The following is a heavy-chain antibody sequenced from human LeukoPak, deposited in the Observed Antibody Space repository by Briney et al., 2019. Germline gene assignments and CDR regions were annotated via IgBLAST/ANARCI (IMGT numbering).Heavy chain of an antibody. V-gene: IGHV5-51*01. CDR1: GYIFTNYW. J-gene: IGHJ4*02. D-gene: IGHD3-10*01. CDR2: IYPGDSDT. CDR3: ARRRSSTLIDY. Sequence: GESLKISCQVSGYIFTNYWIGWVRQMPGKGLEWMGIIYPGDSDTTYSPSFQGQVTISADKSISTAYLQWNSLKASDTAMYFCARRRSSTLIDYWGQGTLVTVSS.